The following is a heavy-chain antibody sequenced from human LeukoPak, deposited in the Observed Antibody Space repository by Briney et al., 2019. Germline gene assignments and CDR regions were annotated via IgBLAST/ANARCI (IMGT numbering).Heavy chain of an antibody. CDR1: GYTFTSYA. CDR2: MNPNSGNT. V-gene: IGHV1-8*03. D-gene: IGHD2-2*01. J-gene: IGHJ4*02. Sequence: GASLKVSCTASGYTFTSYAINWVRQATGQRHEWIGWMNPNSGNTGYAQKFQGRVTITRHTSISTAYMELSSLRSEDTAVYYCARGLRKNFVSTTVYYFDYCGQGTLVTVSS. CDR3: ARGLRKNFVSTTVYYFDY.